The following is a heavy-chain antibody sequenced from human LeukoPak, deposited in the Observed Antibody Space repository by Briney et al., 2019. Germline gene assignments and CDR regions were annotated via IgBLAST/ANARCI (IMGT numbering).Heavy chain of an antibody. D-gene: IGHD3-16*01. V-gene: IGHV3-74*01. CDR3: GRDFWGSIDH. CDR2: INNDGHTT. CDR1: GFTFSTYG. J-gene: IGHJ4*02. Sequence: PGGSLRLSCAVSGFTFSTYGMNWVRQAPEKGLVWVSLINNDGHTTVYADSVKGRFTISRDNAKNTLYLQMNSLRAEDTAVYYCGRDFWGSIDHWGQGTLVTVSS.